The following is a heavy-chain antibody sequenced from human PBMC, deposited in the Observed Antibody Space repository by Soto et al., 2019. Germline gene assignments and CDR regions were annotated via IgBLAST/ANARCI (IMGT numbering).Heavy chain of an antibody. V-gene: IGHV4-34*01. CDR3: AGYCSSTSCYTGTDY. J-gene: IGHJ4*02. D-gene: IGHD2-2*02. CDR1: GDSVSGGYS. Sequence: SETLSLTCTVSGDSVSGGYSWSWIRQPPGKGLEWIGEINHSGSTNYNPSLKSRVTISVDTSKNQFSLKLSSVTAADTAVYYCAGYCSSTSCYTGTDYWGQGTLVTVSS. CDR2: INHSGST.